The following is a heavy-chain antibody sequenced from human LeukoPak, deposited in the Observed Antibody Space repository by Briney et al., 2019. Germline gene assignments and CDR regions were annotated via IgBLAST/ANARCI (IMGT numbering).Heavy chain of an antibody. CDR2: INHSGST. J-gene: IGHJ6*03. V-gene: IGHV4-34*01. CDR3: AREGVGSIAAAGTAGRYYYYYMDV. CDR1: GGSFSGYY. D-gene: IGHD6-13*01. Sequence: SETLSLTCAVYGGSFSGYYWSWIRQPPGKGLEWIGEINHSGSTNYNPSLKSRVTISVDTSKNQFCLKLSSVTAADTAVYYCAREGVGSIAAAGTAGRYYYYYMDVWGKGTTVTVSS.